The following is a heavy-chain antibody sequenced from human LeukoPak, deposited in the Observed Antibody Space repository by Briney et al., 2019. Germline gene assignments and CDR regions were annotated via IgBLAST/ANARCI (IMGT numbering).Heavy chain of an antibody. CDR3: ARVGDFWSGYYSGDWFDP. D-gene: IGHD3-3*01. CDR1: GYTFTSYG. J-gene: IGHJ5*02. CDR2: FSAYNGNT. V-gene: IGHV1-18*01. Sequence: GASVKVSCKASGYTFTSYGISWVRQAPGQGLEWMGWFSAYNGNTNYAQKLQGRVTMTTDTSTSTAYMELRSLRSDDTAVYYCARVGDFWSGYYSGDWFDPWGQGTLVTVSS.